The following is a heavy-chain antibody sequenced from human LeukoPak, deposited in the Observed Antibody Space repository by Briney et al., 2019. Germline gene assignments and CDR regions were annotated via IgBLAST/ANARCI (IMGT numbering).Heavy chain of an antibody. V-gene: IGHV3-23*01. J-gene: IGHJ4*02. CDR3: AKAPVTTCRGAYCYPFDY. CDR2: ICGSSTST. Sequence: HSGGSLRLSCAASGFTFSSYGMHWVRQAPGKGLEWASVICGSSTSTYYADSVKGRFTISRDNSKNTLYLQMNSPRAEDTAVYYCAKAPVTTCRGAYCYPFDYWGQGTLVTVSS. CDR1: GFTFSSYG. D-gene: IGHD2-21*01.